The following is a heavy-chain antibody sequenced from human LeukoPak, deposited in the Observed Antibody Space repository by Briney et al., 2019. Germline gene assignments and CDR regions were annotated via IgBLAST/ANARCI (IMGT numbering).Heavy chain of an antibody. J-gene: IGHJ5*02. CDR2: ISGSGGRT. V-gene: IGHV3-23*01. Sequence: PGGSLRLSCAASGFTFSSYAMSWVRQAPGKGLEWVSAISGSGGRTYYADSVKGRFTISRDNSKNTLYLQMNSLRAEDTAVYYCAKSGYGDYEFWFDPWGQGTLVTVSS. CDR3: AKSGYGDYEFWFDP. CDR1: GFTFSSYA. D-gene: IGHD4-17*01.